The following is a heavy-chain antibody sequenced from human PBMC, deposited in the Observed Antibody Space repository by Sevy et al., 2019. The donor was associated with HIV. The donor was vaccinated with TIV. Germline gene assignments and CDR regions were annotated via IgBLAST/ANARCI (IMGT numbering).Heavy chain of an antibody. J-gene: IGHJ4*02. CDR2: INPNSGGT. Sequence: ASVKVSCKASGYTFTGYYMHWVRQAPGQGLEWMGWINPNSGGTNYAQKFQGRVTMTRDTSISTVYMELSRLRSDDTAVYYCARAVRSSGYYFPPRFDYWGQGTLVTVSS. D-gene: IGHD3-22*01. V-gene: IGHV1-2*02. CDR1: GYTFTGYY. CDR3: ARAVRSSGYYFPPRFDY.